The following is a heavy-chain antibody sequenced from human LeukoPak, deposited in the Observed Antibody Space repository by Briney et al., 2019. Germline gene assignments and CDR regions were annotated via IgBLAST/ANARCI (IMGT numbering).Heavy chain of an antibody. V-gene: IGHV3-53*01. CDR3: ARDTGSSGWHNFDY. CDR1: GFTVSSNY. Sequence: GGSLRLSCAASGFTVSSNYMSWVRQAPGKGLEWVSVIYSGGSTYHADSVKGRFTISRDNSKNTLYLQMNSLRAEDTAVYYCARDTGSSGWHNFDYWGQGTLVTVSS. D-gene: IGHD6-19*01. CDR2: IYSGGST. J-gene: IGHJ4*02.